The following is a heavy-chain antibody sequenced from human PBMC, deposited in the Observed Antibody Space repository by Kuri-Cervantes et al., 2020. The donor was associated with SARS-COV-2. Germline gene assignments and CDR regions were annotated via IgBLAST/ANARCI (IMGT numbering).Heavy chain of an antibody. J-gene: IGHJ5*02. Sequence: GSLRLSCAVYGGSFSGYYWSWIRQPPGKGLEWIGEINHSGSTNYNPSLKSRVTISVDTSKNQFSLELSSVTAADTAVYYCARRHYYDSSGFWFDPWGQGTLVTVSS. D-gene: IGHD3-22*01. CDR3: ARRHYYDSSGFWFDP. CDR2: INHSGST. CDR1: GGSFSGYY. V-gene: IGHV4-34*01.